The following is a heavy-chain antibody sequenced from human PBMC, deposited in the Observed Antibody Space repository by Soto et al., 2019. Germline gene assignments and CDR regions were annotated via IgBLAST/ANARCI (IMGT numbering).Heavy chain of an antibody. J-gene: IGHJ4*01. Sequence: GESLKISCAASEFSFSSYAMHWIRQAPGKGLEWVAVISFDGNIIQYADSVKGRFIISRDNSKNTLYLQMNSLRGEDTAVYYCARTFDTITYYFDYWGHGTLVTVSS. CDR2: ISFDGNII. CDR1: EFSFSSYA. CDR3: ARTFDTITYYFDY. D-gene: IGHD3-9*01. V-gene: IGHV3-30*16.